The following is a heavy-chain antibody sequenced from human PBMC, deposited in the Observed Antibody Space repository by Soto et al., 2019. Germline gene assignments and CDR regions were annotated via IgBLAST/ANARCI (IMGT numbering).Heavy chain of an antibody. V-gene: IGHV3-30*18. CDR1: GFTFSSYG. D-gene: IGHD3-10*01. CDR3: AKVRLRSGSYLEVGYYYYGMDV. CDR2: ISYDGSNK. J-gene: IGHJ6*02. Sequence: QVQLVESGGGVVQPGRSLRLSCAASGFTFSSYGMHWVRQAPGKGLEWVAVISYDGSNKYYADSVKGRFTISRDNSKNTLYLQMNSLRAEDTAVYYCAKVRLRSGSYLEVGYYYYGMDVWGQGPTVTASS.